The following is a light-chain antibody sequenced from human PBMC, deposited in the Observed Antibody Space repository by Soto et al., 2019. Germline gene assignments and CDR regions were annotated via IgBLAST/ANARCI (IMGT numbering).Light chain of an antibody. CDR1: QSVSRR. Sequence: EVVLTQSPGTPSLSPGGRATLSCRASQSVSRRLAWYQQRPGQSPRIVISGASMRASGVPVRFIGSGSGTDFTLTITRLENEDFAVYYCQQYGGSTITFGLGTRLEIK. CDR2: GAS. J-gene: IGKJ5*01. CDR3: QQYGGSTIT. V-gene: IGKV3-20*01.